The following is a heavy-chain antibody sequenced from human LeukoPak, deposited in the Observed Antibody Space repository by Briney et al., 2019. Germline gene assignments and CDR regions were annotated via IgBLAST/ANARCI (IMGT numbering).Heavy chain of an antibody. J-gene: IGHJ4*02. CDR2: IAPSSGTT. CDR1: GYTFTSNY. D-gene: IGHD3-10*01. Sequence: ASVKVSCKASGYTFTSNYMHWVRQAPGQGLEWMGVIAPSSGTTSYAQKFQVRVTMTRDTSTSTLYMELSSLTSEDTAVYYCARASGSSAVPFDYWGQGTLVTVSS. CDR3: ARASGSSAVPFDY. V-gene: IGHV1-46*01.